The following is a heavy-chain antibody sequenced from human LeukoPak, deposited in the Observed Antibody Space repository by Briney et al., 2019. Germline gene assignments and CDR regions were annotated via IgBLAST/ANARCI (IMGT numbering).Heavy chain of an antibody. D-gene: IGHD3-10*01. J-gene: IGHJ4*02. CDR2: ISWDGGKT. V-gene: IGHV3-43*02. Sequence: GGSLRLSCVASGFXFDEYAIHWVRQAPGKGLEWVSLISWDGGKTYYADSVKGRFTISRDNSKKSLYLQMNSLRTEDTALYYCAKGVGTTGSYYFDYWGQGTLVTVSS. CDR1: GFXFDEYA. CDR3: AKGVGTTGSYYFDY.